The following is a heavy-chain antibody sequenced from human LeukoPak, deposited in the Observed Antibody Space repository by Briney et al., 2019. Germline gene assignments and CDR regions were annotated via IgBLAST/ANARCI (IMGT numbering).Heavy chain of an antibody. CDR1: GFTFSSYA. D-gene: IGHD3-22*01. Sequence: GGSLRLSCAASGFTFSSYAMSWVRQAPGKGLEWVSAISGSGGSTYYADSVKGRFTISRDNSKNTLYLQMNSLRAEDTAVYYCAKPKRSMIVVVTPFDYWGQGTLVTVSS. J-gene: IGHJ4*02. CDR2: ISGSGGST. CDR3: AKPKRSMIVVVTPFDY. V-gene: IGHV3-23*01.